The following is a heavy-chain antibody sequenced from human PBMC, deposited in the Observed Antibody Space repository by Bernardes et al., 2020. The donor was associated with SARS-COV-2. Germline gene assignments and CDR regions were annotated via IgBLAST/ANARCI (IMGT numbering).Heavy chain of an antibody. D-gene: IGHD3-3*01. J-gene: IGHJ4*02. CDR3: AKDWRSLAYYFEY. Sequence: GGSLRLSCAASGFTFSDYHMHWVRQAPGKGLEWVSGISWTSGSVGYADSVKGRFTISRDNAKNSLYLQMKSLRPEDTALYYCAKDWRSLAYYFEYWGQGTQVTVSS. V-gene: IGHV3-9*01. CDR2: ISWTSGSV. CDR1: GFTFSDYH.